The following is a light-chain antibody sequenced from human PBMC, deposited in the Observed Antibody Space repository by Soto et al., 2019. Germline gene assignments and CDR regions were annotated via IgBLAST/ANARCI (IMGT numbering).Light chain of an antibody. J-gene: IGKJ1*01. CDR2: GAS. CDR1: QSVDSK. V-gene: IGKV3-15*01. CDR3: QHYRTRLWT. Sequence: EIVMTQSPATLSVSPGDRATLSCRASQSVDSKLAWYQQKPGQGPRLLIYGASSRATGIPARFSGSGSGTEFTLTISGLQSDDFAVYYCQHYRTRLWTFGQGTKVEIK.